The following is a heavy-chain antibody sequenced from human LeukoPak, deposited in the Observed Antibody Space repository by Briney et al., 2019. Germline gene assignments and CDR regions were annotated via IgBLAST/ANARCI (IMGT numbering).Heavy chain of an antibody. CDR3: ARDRPTDIAAGKLYYYYMDV. J-gene: IGHJ6*03. V-gene: IGHV1-24*01. Sequence: ASVKVSCKVSGYTLTELSMHWVRQAPGKGLEWMGGFDPEDGETIYVQKFQGRVTMTEDTSTDTAYMELSSLRSDDTAVYYCARDRPTDIAAGKLYYYYMDVWGKGTTVTISS. D-gene: IGHD6-25*01. CDR2: FDPEDGET. CDR1: GYTLTELS.